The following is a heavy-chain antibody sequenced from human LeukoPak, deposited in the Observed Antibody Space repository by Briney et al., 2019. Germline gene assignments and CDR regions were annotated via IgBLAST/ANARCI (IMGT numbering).Heavy chain of an antibody. Sequence: PSETLSLTCTVSADSFSGYLWAWIRQPPGRGLEWIGYVSDSGSTNYNASLKSRLGISLDTAKNQFSLKLRSVTAADTAVYFCARSHGLYWGQGILVTVSS. V-gene: IGHV4-59*01. J-gene: IGHJ4*02. CDR1: ADSFSGYL. CDR2: VSDSGST. CDR3: ARSHGLY.